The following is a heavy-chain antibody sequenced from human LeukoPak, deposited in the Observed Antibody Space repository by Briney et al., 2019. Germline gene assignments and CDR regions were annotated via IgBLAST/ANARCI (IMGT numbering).Heavy chain of an antibody. CDR3: ARGERVGAPFYYYYMDV. D-gene: IGHD1-26*01. CDR1: GYTFTGYW. V-gene: IGHV1-3*03. Sequence: ASVKLSCKAFGYTFTGYWMHWVRQAPGQRLEWMGWINAGNGNTKYSQEFQGRVTITRDTSASTAYMELSSLRSEDMAVYYCARGERVGAPFYYYYMDVWGKGTTVTVSS. J-gene: IGHJ6*03. CDR2: INAGNGNT.